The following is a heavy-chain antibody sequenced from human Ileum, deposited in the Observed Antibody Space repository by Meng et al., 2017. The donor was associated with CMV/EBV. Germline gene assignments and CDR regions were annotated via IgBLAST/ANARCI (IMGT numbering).Heavy chain of an antibody. CDR1: GFTFSSYS. V-gene: IGHV3-21*01. CDR3: ARYGDFWSGYEDAFDI. J-gene: IGHJ3*02. Sequence: LSLTCAASGFTFSSYSMNWVRQAPGKGLEWVSSISSSSSYIYYADSVKGRFTISRDNAKNSLYLQMNSLRAEDTAVYYCARYGDFWSGYEDAFDIWGQGTMVTVSS. D-gene: IGHD3-3*01. CDR2: ISSSSSYI.